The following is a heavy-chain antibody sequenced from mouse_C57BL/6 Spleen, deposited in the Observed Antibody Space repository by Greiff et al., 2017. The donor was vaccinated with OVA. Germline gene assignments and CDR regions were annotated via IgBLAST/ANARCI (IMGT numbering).Heavy chain of an antibody. CDR1: GFNIKDDY. V-gene: IGHV14-4*01. D-gene: IGHD1-1*01. J-gene: IGHJ2*01. CDR3: TTRTTGRVFDY. CDR2: IDPENGDT. Sequence: EVQVVESGAELVRPGASVKLSCTASGFNIKDDYMHWVKQRPEQGLEWIGWIDPENGDTEYASKFQGKATITADTSSNTAYLQLSSLTSEDTAVYYCTTRTTGRVFDYWGQGTTLTVSS.